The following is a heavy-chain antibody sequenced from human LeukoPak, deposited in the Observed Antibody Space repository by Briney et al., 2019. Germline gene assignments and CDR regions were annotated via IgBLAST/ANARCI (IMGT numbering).Heavy chain of an antibody. D-gene: IGHD3-10*01. V-gene: IGHV3-33*01. CDR2: IWYDGSNK. J-gene: IGHJ4*02. Sequence: PGRSLRLSCAASGFTFSNYGMHWVRQAPGKGLEWVAVIWYDGSNKYYADSVKGRFTISRDNSKNTLYLQMNSLRAEDTAVYYCAGNYGPYYFDYWGREPWSPSPQ. CDR1: GFTFSNYG. CDR3: AGNYGPYYFDY.